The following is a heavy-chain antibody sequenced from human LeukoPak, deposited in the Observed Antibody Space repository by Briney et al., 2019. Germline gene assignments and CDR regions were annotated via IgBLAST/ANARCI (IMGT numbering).Heavy chain of an antibody. Sequence: SGTLSLTCTVSGYSISSGYYWGWIRQPPGKGLEWIGSIYHSGSTYYNPSLKSRVTISVDTSKNQFSLKLSSVTAADTAVYYCARVYKDTAMVPSIWFDPWGQGTLVTVSS. CDR3: ARVYKDTAMVPSIWFDP. J-gene: IGHJ5*02. CDR1: GYSISSGYY. CDR2: IYHSGST. V-gene: IGHV4-38-2*02. D-gene: IGHD5-18*01.